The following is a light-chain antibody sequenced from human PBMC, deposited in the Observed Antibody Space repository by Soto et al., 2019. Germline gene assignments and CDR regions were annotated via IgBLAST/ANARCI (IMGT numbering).Light chain of an antibody. Sequence: EIVLTQSPATLSLSPGERATLSCRASQSVSSSYLAWYQQKPGQAPRLLISGTSTRATGIPARFSGSGSGTEFTLTISSLQSEDFATYYCQQYSKWPTFGQGTRLEIK. J-gene: IGKJ5*01. CDR2: GTS. CDR1: QSVSSSY. V-gene: IGKV3-15*01. CDR3: QQYSKWPT.